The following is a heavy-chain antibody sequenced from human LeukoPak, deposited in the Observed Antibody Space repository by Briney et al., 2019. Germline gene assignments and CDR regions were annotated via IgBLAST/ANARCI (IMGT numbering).Heavy chain of an antibody. CDR3: ARGPSWITYYYYMDV. CDR1: GGSISSYY. D-gene: IGHD5-12*01. J-gene: IGHJ6*03. CDR2: IYYSGST. Sequence: SETLSLTCTVSGGSISSYYWSWIRQPSGKGLEWIGYIYYSGSTNYNPSLKSRVTISVDTSKNQFSLKLSSVTAADTAVYYCARGPSWITYYYYMDVWGKGTTVTVSS. V-gene: IGHV4-59*01.